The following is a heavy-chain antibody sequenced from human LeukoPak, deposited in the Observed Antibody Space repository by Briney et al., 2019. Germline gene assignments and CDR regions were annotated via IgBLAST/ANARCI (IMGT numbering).Heavy chain of an antibody. CDR2: IYSGGST. Sequence: GGSLRLSCAVSGFTFSSYAMSWVRQAPGKGLEWVSVIYSGGSTYYADSVKGRFTISRDNPKNTLYFQMNSLRAEDTAVHFCARDPSSPIAAAGTLGDYWGQGTLVTVSS. CDR3: ARDPSSPIAAAGTLGDY. D-gene: IGHD6-13*01. V-gene: IGHV3-66*01. CDR1: GFTFSSYA. J-gene: IGHJ4*02.